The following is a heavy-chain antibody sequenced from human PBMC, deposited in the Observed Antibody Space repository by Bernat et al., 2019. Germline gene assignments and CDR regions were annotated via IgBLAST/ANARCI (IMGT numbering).Heavy chain of an antibody. J-gene: IGHJ3*02. CDR2: IWYDGSNK. V-gene: IGHV3-33*01. CDR1: GFTFSSYG. CDR3: ARDRRKYPGAFDI. Sequence: QVQLVESGGGVVQPGRSLRLSCAASGFTFSSYGMHWVRRAPGKGLEWVAVIWYDGSNKYYADSVKGRFTISRDNSKNTLYLQMNSLRAEDTAVYYCARDRRKYPGAFDIWGQGTMVTVSS. D-gene: IGHD6-6*01.